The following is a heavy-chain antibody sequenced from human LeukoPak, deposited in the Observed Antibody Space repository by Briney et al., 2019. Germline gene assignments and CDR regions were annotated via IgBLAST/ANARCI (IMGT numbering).Heavy chain of an antibody. Sequence: ASVKVSCKASGYSFTGHYLHWVRQAPGQGLEWMGWINPNSGGTNYAQRFQGRVTLTRDTYISTGYMELSSLPCDDSSAFFRARDGDLSGRTRAHYWGQATLVTVSS. CDR3: ARDGDLSGRTRAHY. CDR1: GYSFTGHY. D-gene: IGHD6-19*01. CDR2: INPNSGGT. V-gene: IGHV1-2*02. J-gene: IGHJ4*02.